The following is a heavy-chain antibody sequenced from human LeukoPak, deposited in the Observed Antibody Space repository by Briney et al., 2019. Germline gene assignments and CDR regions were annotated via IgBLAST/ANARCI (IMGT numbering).Heavy chain of an antibody. CDR2: ISGSGGST. J-gene: IGHJ5*02. CDR1: RFTFSSYA. V-gene: IGHV3-23*01. D-gene: IGHD2/OR15-2a*01. CDR3: AKDRIRNWFDP. Sequence: GGSLRLSCAASRFTFSSYAMSWVRQAPGKGLEGVSAISGSGGSTYYADSVKGRFTISRDNSKNTPYLQMNSLRAEDTAVYYCAKDRIRNWFDPWGQGTLVTVSS.